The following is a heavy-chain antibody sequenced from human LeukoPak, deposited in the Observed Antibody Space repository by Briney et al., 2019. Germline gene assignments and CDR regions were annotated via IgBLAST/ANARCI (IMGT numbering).Heavy chain of an antibody. CDR3: AIGYSSSWFDWCDP. J-gene: IGHJ5*02. V-gene: IGHV3-9*03. Sequence: HPGRSLRLSCAASGFTFDDYAMHWVRQAPGKGLEWVSGISWNGGSIGYADSVKGRFTISRDNAKNSLYLPMNSLRAEAMALFSCAIGYSSSWFDWCDPWGQGTLVTVSS. CDR2: ISWNGGSI. D-gene: IGHD6-13*01. CDR1: GFTFDDYA.